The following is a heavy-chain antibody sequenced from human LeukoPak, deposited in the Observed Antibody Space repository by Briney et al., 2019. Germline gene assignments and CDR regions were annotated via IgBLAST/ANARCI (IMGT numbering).Heavy chain of an antibody. Sequence: SETLALTCTVSGASISTYYWSWIRQPPGKGREGIGYIDYRGSTSYYPSLKSRVTTSVDTPKNQLSLKLSSATAADTAVYYCARGVLTGYYYYYSMDVWGKGTAVTISS. V-gene: IGHV4-59*01. CDR1: GASISTYY. J-gene: IGHJ6*03. CDR2: IDYRGST. D-gene: IGHD3-9*01. CDR3: ARGVLTGYYYYYSMDV.